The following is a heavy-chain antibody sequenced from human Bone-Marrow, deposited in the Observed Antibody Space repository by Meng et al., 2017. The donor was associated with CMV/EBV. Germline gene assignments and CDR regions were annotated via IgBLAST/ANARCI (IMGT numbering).Heavy chain of an antibody. D-gene: IGHD1-26*01. CDR3: TRSYLGL. CDR1: GFTFSSYA. J-gene: IGHJ4*02. CDR2: ISYDGSNK. V-gene: IGHV3-30-3*01. Sequence: GESLKISCAASGFTFSSYAMHWVRQAPGKGLEWVAVISYDGSNKYYADSVKGRFTISRDNSKNTLYLQMNSLRVEDTALYYCTRSYLGLWGQGTLVTVSS.